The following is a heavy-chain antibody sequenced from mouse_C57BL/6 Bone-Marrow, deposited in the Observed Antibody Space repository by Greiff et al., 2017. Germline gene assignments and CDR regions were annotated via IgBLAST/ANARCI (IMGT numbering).Heavy chain of an antibody. D-gene: IGHD2-3*01. J-gene: IGHJ2*01. CDR2: IDPEIGDT. Sequence: VQLKESGAELVRPGASVKLSCTASGFNIKDYYIHWVKQRPEQGLEWIGWIDPEIGDTEYASKFQGKATITSDTSSNTAYLQLSSLTSEDTAVYYCASFDGNYFDFWGQGTPLTVAS. V-gene: IGHV14-4*01. CDR3: ASFDGNYFDF. CDR1: GFNIKDYY.